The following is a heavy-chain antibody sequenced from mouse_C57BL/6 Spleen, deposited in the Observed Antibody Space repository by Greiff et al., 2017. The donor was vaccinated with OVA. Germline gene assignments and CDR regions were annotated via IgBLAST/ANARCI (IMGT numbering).Heavy chain of an antibody. CDR3: AFYYGNYSYYFDY. J-gene: IGHJ2*01. CDR2: IYPGSGST. CDR1: GYTFTSYW. Sequence: LQQPGAELVKPGASVKMSCKASGYTFTSYWITWVKQRPGQGLEWIGDIYPGSGSTNYNEKFKSKATLTVDTSSSTAYMQLSSLTSEDSAVYYCAFYYGNYSYYFDYWGQGTTLTVSS. D-gene: IGHD2-1*01. V-gene: IGHV1-55*01.